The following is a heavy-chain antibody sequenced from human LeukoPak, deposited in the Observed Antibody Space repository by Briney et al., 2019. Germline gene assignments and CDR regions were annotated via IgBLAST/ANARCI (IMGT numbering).Heavy chain of an antibody. CDR3: TRASIAAAGYFDY. CDR1: GFTFGDYA. CDR2: IRSKAYGGTT. V-gene: IGHV3-49*03. D-gene: IGHD6-13*01. J-gene: IGHJ4*02. Sequence: GGSLRLSCTASGFTFGDYAMSWFRQAPGKGLEWVGFIRSKAYGGTTEYAASVKGRFTISGDDSKSIAYLRMNSLKTEDTAVYYCTRASIAAAGYFDYWGQGTPVTVSS.